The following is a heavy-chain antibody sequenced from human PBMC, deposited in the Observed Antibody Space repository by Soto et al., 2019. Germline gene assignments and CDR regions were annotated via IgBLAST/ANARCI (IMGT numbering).Heavy chain of an antibody. J-gene: IGHJ4*02. CDR2: VNPNTGDT. CDR3: ARQLAYCAGDCYTEPIDY. CDR1: GYTFTAYY. D-gene: IGHD2-21*02. V-gene: IGHV1-2*02. Sequence: ASVKVSCKASGYTFTAYYIHWVRQAPGQGLEWMGWVNPNTGDTKYAPKFQGTVTMTRGTSISTAYMELKRLRSDDTAVYYCARQLAYCAGDCYTEPIDYWGQGSLVTVSS.